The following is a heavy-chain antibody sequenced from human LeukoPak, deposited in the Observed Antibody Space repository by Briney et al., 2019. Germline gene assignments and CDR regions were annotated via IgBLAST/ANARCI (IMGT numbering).Heavy chain of an antibody. J-gene: IGHJ4*02. Sequence: PAWSLRFSCAGSGFTVSTNYLSWVRQAPGKELQWVTVIYGGGTTYYADSVKGRFTISRDNSKNTLYLQMNSLRAEDTAVYYCASGNWGCRSTKCDYFDYWGQGTLVTVSS. CDR2: IYGGGTT. D-gene: IGHD2-2*01. CDR3: ASGNWGCRSTKCDYFDY. V-gene: IGHV3-53*01. CDR1: GFTVSTNY.